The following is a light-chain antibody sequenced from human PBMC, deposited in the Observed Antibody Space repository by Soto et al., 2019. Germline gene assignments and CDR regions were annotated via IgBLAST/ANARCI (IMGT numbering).Light chain of an antibody. V-gene: IGKV3-11*01. Sequence: EFVFTQSPATLSLSPVERATLSCSAIQSVNRYLAWYQQKPGQAPRLLIYDASNRATGIPARFSGSGSGTDFTLTISSLEPEDFAVYYCQQRSNWPPEVTFGQGTRLEIK. CDR1: QSVNRY. CDR3: QQRSNWPPEVT. CDR2: DAS. J-gene: IGKJ5*01.